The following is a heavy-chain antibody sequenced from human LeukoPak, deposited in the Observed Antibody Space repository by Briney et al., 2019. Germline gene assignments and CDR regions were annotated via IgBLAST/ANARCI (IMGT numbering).Heavy chain of an antibody. CDR2: VYSSGST. D-gene: IGHD6-19*01. CDR3: ARQQVGIAVDY. J-gene: IGHJ4*02. CDR1: GGSISNYY. V-gene: IGHV4-59*08. Sequence: SETLSLTCTVSGGSISNYYWTWIRQPPGKGLEWIGNVYSSGSTNYNPSLKSRVTISVDTSKNQFSLRLRSVTAAGTAVYYCARQQVGIAVDYWGQGTLVTVSS.